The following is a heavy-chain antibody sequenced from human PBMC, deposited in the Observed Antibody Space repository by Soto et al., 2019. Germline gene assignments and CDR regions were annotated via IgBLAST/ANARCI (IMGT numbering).Heavy chain of an antibody. V-gene: IGHV4-59*08. CDR1: GGSITSITNHY. CDR2: ISYSGHT. J-gene: IGHJ6*02. D-gene: IGHD4-4*01. CDR3: ATQGFVTLHGLVDV. Sequence: QVRLQESGPGLVKPSETLSLTCTVSGGSITSITNHYCSWIRPPPGKGLEWIGYISYSGHTRYNPSLKRRVLLSVDTSKHHVSLTLASVPAADAGVYYCATQGFVTLHGLVDVWGQGTTVTVSS.